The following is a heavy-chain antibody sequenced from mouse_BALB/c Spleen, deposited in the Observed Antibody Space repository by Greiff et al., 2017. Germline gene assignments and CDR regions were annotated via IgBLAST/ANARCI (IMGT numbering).Heavy chain of an antibody. V-gene: IGHV3-8*02. J-gene: IGHJ4*01. D-gene: IGHD1-2*01. CDR3: AREGSFGYAMDY. CDR1: GDSITSGY. CDR2: ISYSGST. Sequence: EVKLVESGPSLVKPSQTLSLTCSVTGDSITSGYWNWIRKFPGNKLEYMGYISYSGSTYYNPSLKSRISITRDTSKNQYYLQLNSVTTEDTATYYCAREGSFGYAMDYWGQGTSVTVSS.